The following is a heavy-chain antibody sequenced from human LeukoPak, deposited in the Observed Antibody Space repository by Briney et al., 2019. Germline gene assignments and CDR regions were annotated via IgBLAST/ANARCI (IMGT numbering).Heavy chain of an antibody. CDR2: INHSGST. V-gene: IGHV4-34*01. CDR1: GGSFSGYY. CDR3: ASSVVVMPNDAFDI. D-gene: IGHD2-21*01. J-gene: IGHJ3*02. Sequence: SETLSLTCAVYGGSFSGYYWSWIRQPPGKGLEWIGEINHSGSTNYNPSLKSRVTMSVDTSKNQFSLKLSSVTAADTAVYYCASSVVVMPNDAFDIWGQGTMVTVSS.